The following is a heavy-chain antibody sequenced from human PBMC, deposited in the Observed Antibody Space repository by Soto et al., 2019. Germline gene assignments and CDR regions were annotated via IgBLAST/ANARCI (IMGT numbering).Heavy chain of an antibody. CDR2: ISGTGGST. J-gene: IGHJ5*02. Sequence: GGSLRLSCAASGFTFNNYAMNWVRQAPGKGLEWVATISGTGGSTYYADSVKGRFTISRDNSKNTLYLQMNSLRVEDTAVYYCASVSDYDFWSGPPRAWGQGTLVTVSS. CDR3: ASVSDYDFWSGPPRA. D-gene: IGHD3-3*01. V-gene: IGHV3-23*01. CDR1: GFTFNNYA.